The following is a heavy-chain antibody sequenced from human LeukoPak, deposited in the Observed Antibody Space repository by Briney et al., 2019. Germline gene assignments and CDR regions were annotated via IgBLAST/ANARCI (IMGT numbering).Heavy chain of an antibody. CDR1: GYTFTSYG. Sequence: ASVKVSCKASGYTFTSYGISWVRQAPGQGLEWMGWISAYNGNTNYAQKLQGRVTMTTDTSTSTAYMELRSPRSDDTAVYYCARGVNRDYGDLRLVLGAFDIWGQGTMVTVSS. D-gene: IGHD4-17*01. CDR3: ARGVNRDYGDLRLVLGAFDI. V-gene: IGHV1-18*01. J-gene: IGHJ3*02. CDR2: ISAYNGNT.